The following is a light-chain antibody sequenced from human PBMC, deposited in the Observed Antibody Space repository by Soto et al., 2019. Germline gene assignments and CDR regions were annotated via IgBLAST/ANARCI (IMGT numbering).Light chain of an antibody. J-gene: IGKJ5*01. Sequence: EIVLTQSPGILSLSPGERASLSCGASQSISSSFLAWYQQEPGQAPRLLIYGASSRATGIPDRFSGTGSGTDFTLTISRLEPEDFAVYYCQQYDNSPITFGQGTRLEIK. CDR3: QQYDNSPIT. CDR1: QSISSSF. CDR2: GAS. V-gene: IGKV3-20*01.